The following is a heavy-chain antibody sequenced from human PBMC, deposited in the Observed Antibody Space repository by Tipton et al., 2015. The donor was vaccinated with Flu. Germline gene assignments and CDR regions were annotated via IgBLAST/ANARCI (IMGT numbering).Heavy chain of an antibody. J-gene: IGHJ4*02. CDR2: IYYNGST. CDR3: ARVDSSGYYPGH. Sequence: TLSLTCTVSGGSISSYYWSWIRQPPGKGLEWIGYIYYNGSTNYNPSLKSRVTISVDTSKNQFSLKLSSVTAADTAVYYCARVDSSGYYPGHWGQGTLVTVSS. CDR1: GGSISSYY. D-gene: IGHD3-22*01. V-gene: IGHV4-59*01.